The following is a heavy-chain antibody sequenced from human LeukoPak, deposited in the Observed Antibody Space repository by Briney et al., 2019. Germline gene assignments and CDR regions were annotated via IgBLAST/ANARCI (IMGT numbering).Heavy chain of an antibody. CDR2: IGSTAI. CDR1: GFTVSTHS. V-gene: IGHV3-48*01. D-gene: IGHD3-10*01. CDR3: ARDGPPAGAGDFDY. J-gene: IGHJ4*02. Sequence: PGGSLRLSCAASGFTVSTHSMGWVPQAPGQGLGWVSYIGSTAIYADTVRGRFTISRDNAENSLYLQMNSLRAEDTAVYYCARDGPPAGAGDFDYWGQGTPVTVSS.